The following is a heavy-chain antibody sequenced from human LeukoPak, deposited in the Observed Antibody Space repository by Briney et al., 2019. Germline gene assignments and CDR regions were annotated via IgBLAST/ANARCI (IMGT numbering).Heavy chain of an antibody. CDR1: GGTFSSYA. V-gene: IGHV1-69*05. J-gene: IGHJ6*03. CDR2: IIPIFGTA. D-gene: IGHD2-2*01. CDR3: ARVVLGYCSSTSCYHMDV. Sequence: SVKVSCKASGGTFSSYAISWVRQAPGQGLEWRGGIIPIFGTANYAQKFQGRVTITTDESTSTAYLELSSLRSEDTAVYYCARVVLGYCSSTSCYHMDVWGKGTTVTVSS.